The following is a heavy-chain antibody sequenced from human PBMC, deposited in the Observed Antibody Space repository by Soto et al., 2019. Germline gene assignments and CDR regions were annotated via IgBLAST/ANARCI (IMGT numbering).Heavy chain of an antibody. V-gene: IGHV3-53*01. CDR3: ARIYGDYGNWYFDL. J-gene: IGHJ2*01. Sequence: SLRLSCAASGFTFSSYGMHWVRQAPGKGLEWLSVTYSGGTTYYADSVKSRFTISRDNSKNTLYLQMNSLRAEDTAVYYCARIYGDYGNWYFDLWGRGTLVTVSS. CDR2: TYSGGTT. D-gene: IGHD4-17*01. CDR1: GFTFSSYG.